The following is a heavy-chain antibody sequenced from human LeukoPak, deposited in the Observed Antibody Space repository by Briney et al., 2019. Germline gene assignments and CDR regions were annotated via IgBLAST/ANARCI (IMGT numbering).Heavy chain of an antibody. V-gene: IGHV3-66*02. D-gene: IGHD3-3*01. Sequence: PGGSLRLSCAAPGFTVSSNYMSWVRQAPGKGLEWVSVIYSGGSTYYADSVKGRFTISRDNSKNTLYLQMNSLRAEDTAVYYCARDRPDFWSGYSFDYWGQGTLVTVSS. CDR1: GFTVSSNY. CDR2: IYSGGST. CDR3: ARDRPDFWSGYSFDY. J-gene: IGHJ4*02.